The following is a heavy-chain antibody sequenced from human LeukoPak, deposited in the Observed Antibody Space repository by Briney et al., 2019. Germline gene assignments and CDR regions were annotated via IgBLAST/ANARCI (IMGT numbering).Heavy chain of an antibody. V-gene: IGHV4-30-4*01. D-gene: IGHD3-10*01. CDR2: IYYSGST. CDR3: ARVGSGSYSNFDY. J-gene: IGHJ4*02. CDR1: GGSISSGDYY. Sequence: SSETLSLTCTVSGGSISSGDYYWSWIRQPPGKGLEWIGYIYYSGSTYYNPSLKSRVTISVDTSKNQSSLKLSSVTAADTAVYYCARVGSGSYSNFDYWGQGTLVTVSS.